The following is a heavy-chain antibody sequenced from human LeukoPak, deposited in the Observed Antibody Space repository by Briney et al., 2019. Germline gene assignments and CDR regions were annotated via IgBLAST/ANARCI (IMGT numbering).Heavy chain of an antibody. V-gene: IGHV3-48*03. CDR2: ISSSGSTI. CDR1: GFTFSTYE. D-gene: IGHD6-6*01. Sequence: GGSLRLSCAASGFTFSTYEMHWVRQAPGKGLEWVSYISSSGSTIYYADSVKGRFTISRDNARNSLYLQMNSLRAEDTAVYYCARYRIQLVAGYFDYWGQGTLVTASS. J-gene: IGHJ4*02. CDR3: ARYRIQLVAGYFDY.